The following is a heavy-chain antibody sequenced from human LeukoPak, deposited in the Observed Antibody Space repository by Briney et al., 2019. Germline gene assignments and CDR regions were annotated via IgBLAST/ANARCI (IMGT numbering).Heavy chain of an antibody. CDR2: INHNGNVN. J-gene: IGHJ6*02. Sequence: GGSLRLSCAASGFTSSNYWMNWARQAPGKGLEWVASINHNGNVNYYVDSVKGRFTISRDNAKNSLYLQMSNLRAEDTAVYFCARGGGLDVWGQGATVTVSS. CDR1: GFTSSNYW. D-gene: IGHD3-16*01. V-gene: IGHV3-7*03. CDR3: ARGGGLDV.